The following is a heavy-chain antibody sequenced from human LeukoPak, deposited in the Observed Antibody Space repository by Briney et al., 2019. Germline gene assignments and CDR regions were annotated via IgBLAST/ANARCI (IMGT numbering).Heavy chain of an antibody. CDR2: INPNSGGT. CDR3: ARGQYYYDSSGYLLHYYFDY. Sequence: ASVKVSCKASGYTFTGYYMHWVRQAPGQGLEWMGWINPNSGGTNYAQKFQGRVTMTRDTSISTAYMELSRLRSDDTAVYYCARGQYYYDSSGYLLHYYFDYWGQGTLVTVSS. V-gene: IGHV1-2*02. J-gene: IGHJ4*02. CDR1: GYTFTGYY. D-gene: IGHD3-22*01.